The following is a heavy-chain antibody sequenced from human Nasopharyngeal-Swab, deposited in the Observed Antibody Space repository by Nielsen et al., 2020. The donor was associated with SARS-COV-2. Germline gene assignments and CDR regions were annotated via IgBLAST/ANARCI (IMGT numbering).Heavy chain of an antibody. CDR2: ISASGGST. CDR3: AKDSTMISY. D-gene: IGHD3-22*01. CDR1: GFSFSSHA. V-gene: IGHV3-23*01. J-gene: IGHJ4*02. Sequence: GESLKISCAASGFSFSSHAMSWVRQTPGKGLEWVSGISASGGSTYYADSVKGRFTISRDNSRNTLSLQMNSLRVEDTAVYYCAKDSTMISYWGQGTLVTVSS.